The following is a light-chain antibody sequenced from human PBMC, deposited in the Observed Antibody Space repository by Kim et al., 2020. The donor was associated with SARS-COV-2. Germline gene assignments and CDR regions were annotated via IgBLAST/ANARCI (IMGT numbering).Light chain of an antibody. CDR1: YSNIGVVYD. Sequence: QLVLTQPPSVSGAPGQRVTISCTGKYSNIGVVYDVHWYQQLPGTVPKLLISGNDNRPSGVPDRFSGSTSGTSASLVVTGLQAEDEGDYYCQTYDRSLGAWVFGGGTQLTVL. J-gene: IGLJ3*02. CDR3: QTYDRSLGAWV. V-gene: IGLV1-40*01. CDR2: GND.